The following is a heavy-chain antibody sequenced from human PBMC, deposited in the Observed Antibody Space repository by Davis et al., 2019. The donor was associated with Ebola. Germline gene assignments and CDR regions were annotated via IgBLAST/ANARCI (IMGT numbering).Heavy chain of an antibody. CDR2: IRKDGVQK. CDR1: GFTFSSYG. J-gene: IGHJ4*02. D-gene: IGHD6-25*01. CDR3: ARVVSGY. V-gene: IGHV3-7*03. Sequence: LSLTCAASGFTFSSYGMHWVRQAPGKGLEWVATIRKDGVQKFYVDSVKGRFIISRDNARNSLYLQMNSLKNEDTAVYYCARVVSGYWGQGTLVSVSS.